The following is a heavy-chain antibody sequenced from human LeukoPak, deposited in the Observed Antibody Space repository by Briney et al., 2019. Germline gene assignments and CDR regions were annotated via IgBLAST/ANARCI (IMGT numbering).Heavy chain of an antibody. CDR2: VYSSGST. J-gene: IGHJ5*02. CDR1: GACCSNFY. Sequence: SSETLSLTCTVSGACCSNFYWSWIRQSPGKGLEWLGYVYSSGSTNYNPFLKSRVTISIDTSKKQFSLKLTSVTAADTAIYYCARGRYSDDYGSHWFDPWGRGTLVTVSS. CDR3: ARGRYSDDYGSHWFDP. D-gene: IGHD3-16*01. V-gene: IGHV4-59*01.